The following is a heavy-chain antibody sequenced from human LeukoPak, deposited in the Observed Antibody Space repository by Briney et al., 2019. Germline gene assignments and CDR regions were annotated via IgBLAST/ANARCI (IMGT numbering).Heavy chain of an antibody. D-gene: IGHD1-1*01. CDR1: GFTFSSRDW. CDR3: VRDKTLWSLDW. V-gene: IGHV3-7*01. J-gene: IGHJ4*02. CDR2: IKQGGTEK. Sequence: GGSLRLSCVASGFTFSSRDWRTCVRQAAGKLLEWVANIKQGGTEKNDVVSVRGRFTIYRSNDKNTVYLQMKSLRAEDTAVYYCVRDKTLWSLDWWGQGTLVSVSS.